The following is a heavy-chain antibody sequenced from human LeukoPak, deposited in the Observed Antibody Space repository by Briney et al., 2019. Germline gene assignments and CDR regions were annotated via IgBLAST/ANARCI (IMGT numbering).Heavy chain of an antibody. CDR1: GGTFSSYA. CDR3: AREGVGDGYNYYFDY. J-gene: IGHJ4*02. CDR2: IIPILGIA. D-gene: IGHD5-12*01. Sequence: GSSVKVSCKASGGTFSSYAIRWVRQAPGQGLEWMGRIIPILGIANYAQKFQGRVTITADKSTSTAYMELSSLRSEDTAVYYCAREGVGDGYNYYFDYWGQGTLVTVSS. V-gene: IGHV1-69*04.